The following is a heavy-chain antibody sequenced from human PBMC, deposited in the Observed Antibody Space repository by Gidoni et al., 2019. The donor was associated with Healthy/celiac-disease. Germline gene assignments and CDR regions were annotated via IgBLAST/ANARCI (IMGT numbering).Heavy chain of an antibody. CDR1: EFTFSSYA. J-gene: IGHJ4*02. CDR2: ISGRGGST. CDR3: AKDDDRVYVG. V-gene: IGHV3-23*01. Sequence: AASEFTFSSYAMSWVRQAPGKGLEWVSAISGRGGSTYYADSVKGRFTISRDNSKTTLYLQMNSLRAEDTAVYYCAKDDDRVYVGWGQGTLVTVSS. D-gene: IGHD6-13*01.